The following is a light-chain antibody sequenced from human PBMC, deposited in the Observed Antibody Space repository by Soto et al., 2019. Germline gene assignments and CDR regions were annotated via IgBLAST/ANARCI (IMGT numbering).Light chain of an antibody. CDR3: LQDYNFPRT. J-gene: IGKJ1*01. Sequence: ALPMTQSPSPLSASVGDRVTITCRASQGIRSDLGWYQQKPGKAPKPLIYTATNLQSGVPSRFSGSGSGTDFTLTISRLQPEDYATYYGLQDYNFPRTFSQGTKVDI. CDR1: QGIRSD. CDR2: TAT. V-gene: IGKV1-6*01.